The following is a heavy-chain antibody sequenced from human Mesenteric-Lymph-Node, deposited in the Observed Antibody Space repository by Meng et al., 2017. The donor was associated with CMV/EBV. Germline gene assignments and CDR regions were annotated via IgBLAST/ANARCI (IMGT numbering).Heavy chain of an antibody. CDR2: ISSSGSTI. V-gene: IGHV3-11*01. J-gene: IGHJ4*02. Sequence: GGSLRLSCAASGFTFSDYYMSWIRQAPGKGLEWVSYISSSGSTICYADSVKGRFTISRDNAKNSLYLQMNSLRAEDTAVYYCARDWGKNFWSGYYGGVGWGQGTLVTVSS. CDR3: ARDWGKNFWSGYYGGVG. D-gene: IGHD3-3*01. CDR1: GFTFSDYY.